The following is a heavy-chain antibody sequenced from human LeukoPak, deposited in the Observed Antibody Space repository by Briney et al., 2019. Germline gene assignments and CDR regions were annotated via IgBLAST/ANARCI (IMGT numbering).Heavy chain of an antibody. CDR1: GFTFSNGW. J-gene: IGHJ4*02. Sequence: GGSLRLPCAASGFTFSNGWMSWVRQAPGKGLEWVGRIKSKTDGGTTDYAAPVKGRFTISRDDSKNTLYLQMNSLKTEDAAVYYCTTDGGNTAMGYWGQGTLVTVSS. D-gene: IGHD5-18*01. V-gene: IGHV3-15*01. CDR3: TTDGGNTAMGY. CDR2: IKSKTDGGTT.